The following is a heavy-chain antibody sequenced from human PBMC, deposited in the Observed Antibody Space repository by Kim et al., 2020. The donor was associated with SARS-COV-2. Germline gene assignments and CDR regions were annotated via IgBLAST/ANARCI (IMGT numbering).Heavy chain of an antibody. J-gene: IGHJ4*02. V-gene: IGHV3-15*01. Sequence: GGSLRLSCAASGFTFSNAWMSWVRQAPGKGLEWVGRIKSKTDGGTIDYATPLKGRFSISRDDLKNTLYLQMNSLKTEDTAVYYCTTAPRSDSDYWGQGTLVTVSS. CDR3: TTAPRSDSDY. CDR2: IKSKTDGGTI. CDR1: GFTFSNAW. D-gene: IGHD2-15*01.